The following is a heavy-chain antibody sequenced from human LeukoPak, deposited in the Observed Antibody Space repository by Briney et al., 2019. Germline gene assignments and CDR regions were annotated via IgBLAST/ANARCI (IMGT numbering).Heavy chain of an antibody. J-gene: IGHJ4*02. CDR1: GGTFINYA. CDR2: VSPYNGDT. Sequence: ASVKVSCKASGGTFINYAIHWVRQAPGQGLEWMGWVSPYNGDTKYAQNHQGRVTMTTDTSTTTAHMELRSLTSDDTAVYYCAKAWDYGDRGEIDYWGQGTLVTVSS. V-gene: IGHV1-18*01. CDR3: AKAWDYGDRGEIDY. D-gene: IGHD4-17*01.